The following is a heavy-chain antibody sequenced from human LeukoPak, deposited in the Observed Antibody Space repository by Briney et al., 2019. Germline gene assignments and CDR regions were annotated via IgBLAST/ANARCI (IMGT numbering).Heavy chain of an antibody. CDR1: GFTFSSYG. J-gene: IGHJ6*02. Sequence: GGSLRLSCAASGFTFSSYGMHWVRQAPGKGLEWVVVISYDGSNKYYADSVKGRFTISRDNSKNTLYLQMNSLRAEDTAVYYCAKDTSSGFWSGLAVWGQGTTVTVSS. CDR3: AKDTSSGFWSGLAV. V-gene: IGHV3-30*18. D-gene: IGHD3-3*01. CDR2: ISYDGSNK.